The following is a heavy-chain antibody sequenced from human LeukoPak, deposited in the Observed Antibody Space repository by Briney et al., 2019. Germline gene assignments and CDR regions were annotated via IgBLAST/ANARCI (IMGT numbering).Heavy chain of an antibody. J-gene: IGHJ3*02. CDR2: ISAYNGNT. CDR3: ARDKAYAYYDSWSGYSKDAFDI. D-gene: IGHD3-3*01. Sequence: ASVKVSCKASGYTFTSYGISWVRQAPGQGLEWMGWISAYNGNTNYAQKLQGRVTMTTDTSTSTAYMELRSLRSDDTAVYYCARDKAYAYYDSWSGYSKDAFDIWGQGTMVTVSS. V-gene: IGHV1-18*01. CDR1: GYTFTSYG.